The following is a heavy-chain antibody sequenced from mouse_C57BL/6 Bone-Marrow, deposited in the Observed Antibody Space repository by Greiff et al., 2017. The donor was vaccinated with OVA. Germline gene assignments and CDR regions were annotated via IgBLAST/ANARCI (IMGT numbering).Heavy chain of an antibody. Sequence: VKLQESGAELVRPGASVTLSCKASGYTFTDYEMHWVKQTPVHGLEWIGAIDPETGGTAYNQKFKGKAILTADKSSSTAYMELRSLTSEDSAVYYCTSPFITTDAMDYWGQGTSVTVSS. V-gene: IGHV1-15*01. CDR1: GYTFTDYE. CDR2: IDPETGGT. J-gene: IGHJ4*01. D-gene: IGHD1-1*01. CDR3: TSPFITTDAMDY.